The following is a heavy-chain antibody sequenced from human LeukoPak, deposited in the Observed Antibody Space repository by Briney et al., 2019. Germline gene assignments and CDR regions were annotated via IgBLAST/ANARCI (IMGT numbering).Heavy chain of an antibody. CDR2: INAGNGNT. V-gene: IGHV1-3*01. D-gene: IGHD6-19*01. CDR3: ARDLKQFGGWFDY. Sequence: GASVKDSCKASGYTFTTYAMHWVRQAPGQRLERMGWINAGNGNTKYSQKFQGRVTITRDTSASTAYMELSSLRSEDTAVYYCARDLKQFGGWFDYWGQGTLVTVSS. J-gene: IGHJ4*02. CDR1: GYTFTTYA.